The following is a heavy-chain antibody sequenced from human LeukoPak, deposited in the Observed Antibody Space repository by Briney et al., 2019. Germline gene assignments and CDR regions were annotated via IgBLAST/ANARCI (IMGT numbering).Heavy chain of an antibody. CDR3: AKDLGDHLDY. D-gene: IGHD1-14*01. CDR2: ISSSSSYI. CDR1: GFTFSSYS. V-gene: IGHV3-21*01. Sequence: PGGSLRLSCAASGFTFSSYSMNWVRQAPGKGLEWVSSISSSSSYIYYADSVKGRFTISRDNSKNTLYLQMNSLRAEDTAVYYCAKDLGDHLDYWGQGTLVTVSS. J-gene: IGHJ4*02.